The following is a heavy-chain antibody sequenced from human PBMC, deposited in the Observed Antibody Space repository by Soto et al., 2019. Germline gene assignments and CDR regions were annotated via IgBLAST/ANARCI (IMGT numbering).Heavy chain of an antibody. Sequence: GGSLRLSCAASGFTFSSYWMSWVRQAPGKGLEWVANIKQDGSEKYYVDSVKGRFTISRDNAKNSLYLQMNSLRAEDTAVYYCARDPRVYSSGWYKRRDAFDIWGQGTMVTVSS. CDR2: IKQDGSEK. CDR3: ARDPRVYSSGWYKRRDAFDI. V-gene: IGHV3-7*01. D-gene: IGHD6-19*01. CDR1: GFTFSSYW. J-gene: IGHJ3*02.